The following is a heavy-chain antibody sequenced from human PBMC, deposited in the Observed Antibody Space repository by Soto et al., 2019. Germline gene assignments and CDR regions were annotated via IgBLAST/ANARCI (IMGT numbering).Heavy chain of an antibody. CDR1: GFTFSSYA. V-gene: IGHV3-23*01. CDR2: ISGSGGST. J-gene: IGHJ3*02. CDR3: AKDLSGEGAFDI. D-gene: IGHD3-10*01. Sequence: GGSLRLSCAASGFTFSSYAMSWVRQAPGKGLEWVSAISGSGGSTYYADSVKGRFTITRDNTKNTRYLQMNRLRAEDTAVYYCAKDLSGEGAFDIWGQGTMVTVSS.